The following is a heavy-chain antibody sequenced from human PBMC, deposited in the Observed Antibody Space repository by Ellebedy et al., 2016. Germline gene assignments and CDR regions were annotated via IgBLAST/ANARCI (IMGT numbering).Heavy chain of an antibody. J-gene: IGHJ5*02. Sequence: GESLKISXAVSGITFSDFFMSWVRQAPGKGLEWVSTMRGDGAKTHLADSVKGRFTISRDNSKNTLYLQMNSLRAEDTAVYYCAREMTTVSLNWFDPWGQGTLVTVSS. D-gene: IGHD4-11*01. CDR3: AREMTTVSLNWFDP. CDR1: GITFSDFF. V-gene: IGHV3-23*01. CDR2: MRGDGAKT.